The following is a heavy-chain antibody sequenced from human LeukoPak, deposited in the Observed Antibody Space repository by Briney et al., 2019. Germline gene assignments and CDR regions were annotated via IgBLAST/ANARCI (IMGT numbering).Heavy chain of an antibody. Sequence: RQAPXXRPEWVSSLTDSGGTTYYVDSVKGRFTISRDNSKNTLYLHMNSLRAEDTAMYYCAKKRDAFDIWGQGTVVAVSS. D-gene: IGHD5-24*01. V-gene: IGHV3-23*01. CDR3: AKKRDAFDI. CDR2: LTDSGGTT. J-gene: IGHJ3*02.